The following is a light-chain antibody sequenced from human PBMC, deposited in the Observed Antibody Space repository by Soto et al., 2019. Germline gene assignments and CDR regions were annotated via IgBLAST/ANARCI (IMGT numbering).Light chain of an antibody. CDR1: QSVRSSS. CDR2: GAS. CDR3: QQYGSSPPRT. J-gene: IGKJ1*01. V-gene: IGKV3-20*01. Sequence: EIVLTQSPGTLSLSPGDRATLFCRASQSVRSSSLAWYQHKPGQAPRLLIYGASSRATGIPDRFSGSGSGTDFTLTINRLEPEDFAVYYCQQYGSSPPRTFGHGTKVEIK.